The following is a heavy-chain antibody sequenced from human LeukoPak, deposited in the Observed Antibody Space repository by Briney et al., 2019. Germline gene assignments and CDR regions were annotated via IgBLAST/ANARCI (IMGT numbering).Heavy chain of an antibody. D-gene: IGHD2-15*01. Sequence: SETLSLTCTVSGGPISSGPYYWTWIRQPAGKGLEWIGRIYTSGSPNYNPSLKSRVTISIDTSKNQFSLKLSSVTAADTAVYYCARERRYCSGSSCYDFDYWGQGTLVTVSS. J-gene: IGHJ4*02. CDR1: GGPISSGPYY. CDR2: IYTSGSP. CDR3: ARERRYCSGSSCYDFDY. V-gene: IGHV4-61*02.